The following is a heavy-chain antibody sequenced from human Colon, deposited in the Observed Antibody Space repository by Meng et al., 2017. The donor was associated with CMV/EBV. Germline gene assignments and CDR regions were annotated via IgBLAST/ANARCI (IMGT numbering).Heavy chain of an antibody. D-gene: IGHD2-2*03. CDR2: ISGSGGST. CDR3: AKGVGYCSSTSCSIFDY. J-gene: IGHJ4*02. CDR1: GFTFNAYA. Sequence: GESLKISCAASGFTFNAYAMSWVRQAPGKGLEWVSAISGSGGSTYYADSVKGRFTISRDNSKNTLYLQMNSLRAEDTAVYYCAKGVGYCSSTSCSIFDYWGQGTLVTVSS. V-gene: IGHV3-23*01.